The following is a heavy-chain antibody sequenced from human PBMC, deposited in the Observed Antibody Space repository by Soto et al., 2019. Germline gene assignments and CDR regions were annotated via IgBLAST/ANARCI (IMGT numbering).Heavy chain of an antibody. CDR3: ARDLVPGYTGFSDY. CDR2: ISTYNGDT. Sequence: ASVKVSCKASGYTFTRSGISWVRQAPGQGLEWMGWISTYNGDTNYAQTFQGRVTMTTDTSTSTVHMELRSLTSDDTAVYYCARDLVPGYTGFSDYWGQGTLVTVSS. J-gene: IGHJ4*02. V-gene: IGHV1-18*01. CDR1: GYTFTRSG. D-gene: IGHD5-12*01.